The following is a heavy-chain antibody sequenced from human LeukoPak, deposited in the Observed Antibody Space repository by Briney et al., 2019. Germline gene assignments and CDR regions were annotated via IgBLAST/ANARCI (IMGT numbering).Heavy chain of an antibody. CDR3: ARDSIDYSWGFDP. V-gene: IGHV1-69*04. CDR2: IIPIFGIA. D-gene: IGHD4-11*01. Sequence: SVKVSCKASGGTFSSYAISWVRQAPGQGLEWMGRIIPIFGIANYAQKFQGRVAITADKSTSTAYMELSSLRSEDTAVYYCARDSIDYSWGFDPWGQGTLVTVSS. J-gene: IGHJ5*02. CDR1: GGTFSSYA.